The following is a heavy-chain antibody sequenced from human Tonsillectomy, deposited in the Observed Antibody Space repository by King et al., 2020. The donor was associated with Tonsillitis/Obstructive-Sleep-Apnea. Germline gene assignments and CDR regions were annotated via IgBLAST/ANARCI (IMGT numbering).Heavy chain of an antibody. CDR2: ISCDGGTI. Sequence: VQLVESGGGLVQPGRSLRLSCAASGFTFDDYAMHWVRQAPGKGLEWVSGISCDGGTIGYADSVKGRFTISRDNATNTLSLQMNWLRAEDTALYYCAKDEVEDSGSYSRGAFDIWGQGTMVTVSS. J-gene: IGHJ3*02. V-gene: IGHV3-9*01. CDR3: AKDEVEDSGSYSRGAFDI. D-gene: IGHD1-26*01. CDR1: GFTFDDYA.